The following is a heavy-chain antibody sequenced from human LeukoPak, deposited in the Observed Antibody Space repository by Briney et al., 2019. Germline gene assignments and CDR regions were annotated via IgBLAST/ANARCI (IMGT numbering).Heavy chain of an antibody. J-gene: IGHJ4*02. Sequence: PGKSMRLSCAASGFTFSAYGMHWVRPAPGKGLAWVAVIVNLGSQKYYVGSVKGRATISRDNSKHTLFLQVNRLRGEDTAVFYCAREDSDYDFEYWGQGTLVTVSS. CDR3: AREDSDYDFEY. D-gene: IGHD3-16*01. CDR2: IVNLGSQK. V-gene: IGHV3-30*03. CDR1: GFTFSAYG.